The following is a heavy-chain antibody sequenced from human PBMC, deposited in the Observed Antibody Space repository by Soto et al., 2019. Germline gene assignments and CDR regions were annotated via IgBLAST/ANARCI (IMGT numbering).Heavy chain of an antibody. Sequence: EVPLLESGGGLVQPGGSLRLSCAASGFTFSTCAMSWVRQAPGKGLEWVSGVSAGGSSTYFADSVKGRFTISRDNSKNTLYLQMNSLRAEDAAVYYCAKGGDSTNYVEVAGEFDYWGQGTLVTVSS. J-gene: IGHJ4*02. CDR1: GFTFSTCA. V-gene: IGHV3-23*01. CDR2: VSAGGSST. CDR3: AKGGDSTNYVEVAGEFDY. D-gene: IGHD6-19*01.